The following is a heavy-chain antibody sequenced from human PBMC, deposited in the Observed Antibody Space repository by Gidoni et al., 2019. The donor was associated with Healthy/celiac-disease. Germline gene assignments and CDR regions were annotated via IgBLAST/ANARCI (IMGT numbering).Heavy chain of an antibody. J-gene: IGHJ4*02. D-gene: IGHD3-9*01. V-gene: IGHV3-23*01. CDR1: GFTFSSYA. CDR2: ISGSGGST. Sequence: EVQLLEAGGGLVQPGGSLRLSCAASGFTFSSYARSWVRQAPGKGLGWVSAISGSGGSTYYADSVKGRFTISRDNSKNTLYLQMNSLRAEDTAVYYCAKGREGILTGYYGWGQGTLVTVSS. CDR3: AKGREGILTGYYG.